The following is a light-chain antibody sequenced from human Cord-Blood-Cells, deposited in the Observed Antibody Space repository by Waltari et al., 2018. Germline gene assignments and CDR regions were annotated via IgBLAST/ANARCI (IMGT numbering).Light chain of an antibody. V-gene: IGKV3-11*01. J-gene: IGKJ2*01. Sequence: EIVLTQSPATLSLSPGERATLSCRASQSVSSYLAWYQQKPGQAPRLLIYAANRAASVPAWFSGSGSGTDVTLTISSLEPEDVAVYYCRQYYSTPYTFGQGTKLEIK. CDR3: RQYYSTPYT. CDR1: QSVSSY. CDR2: AA.